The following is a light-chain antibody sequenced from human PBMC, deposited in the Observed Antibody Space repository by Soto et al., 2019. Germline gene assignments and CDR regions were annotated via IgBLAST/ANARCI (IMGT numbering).Light chain of an antibody. V-gene: IGKV3-20*01. CDR3: QQYGSSPPYT. CDR2: GAS. Sequence: EIVLTQSPGTLSLSPGERATLSCRASQSVSSSYLAWYQQKPGQAPRLLIYGASSRATGIPDRFSGIGSGTDFTLTISRLDPEDFAVYYCQQYGSSPPYTFGQGTKLAIK. J-gene: IGKJ2*01. CDR1: QSVSSSY.